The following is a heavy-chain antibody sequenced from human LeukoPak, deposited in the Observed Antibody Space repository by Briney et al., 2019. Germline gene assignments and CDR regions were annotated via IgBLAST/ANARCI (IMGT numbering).Heavy chain of an antibody. CDR2: IRYDGSNK. CDR3: AKDQDYDYVWGSSAGDAFDI. V-gene: IGHV3-30*02. CDR1: GFTFSSYG. Sequence: GGSLRLSCAASGFTFSSYGMHWVRQAPGKGLEWVAFIRYDGSNKYYADSVKGRFTISRDSSKNTLYLQMNSLRAEDTAVYYCAKDQDYDYVWGSSAGDAFDIWGQGTMVTVSS. D-gene: IGHD3-16*01. J-gene: IGHJ3*02.